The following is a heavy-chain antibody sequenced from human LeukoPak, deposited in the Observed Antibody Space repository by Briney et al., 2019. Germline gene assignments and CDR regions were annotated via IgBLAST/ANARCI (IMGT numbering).Heavy chain of an antibody. CDR3: AKGDVDRGMVPDF. CDR1: GFTFSSCG. CDR2: MSSDGSNK. J-gene: IGHJ4*02. V-gene: IGHV3-30*18. Sequence: GGSLRLSCAASGFTFSSCGMHWVRQAPGRGLEWVAVMSSDGSNKYYGDAVKGRFTISRDNSKNTLYLQINSVRTEDTAVYYCAKGDVDRGMVPDFWGQGTLVTVSS. D-gene: IGHD5-18*01.